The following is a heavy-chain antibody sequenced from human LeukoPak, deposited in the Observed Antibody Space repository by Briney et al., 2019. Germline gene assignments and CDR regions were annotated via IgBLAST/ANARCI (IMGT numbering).Heavy chain of an antibody. J-gene: IGHJ4*02. Sequence: GGSLRLSCAASGFTFSNYWMSWVRQAPGKGLEWVANIQQDGSEKYYVDSVRGRFTISRDNAKNSVYLQMNSLRAEDTAVYFCAKRGVVIRVILVGFHKEAYYFDSWGQGALVTVSS. CDR1: GFTFSNYW. V-gene: IGHV3-7*03. D-gene: IGHD3-22*01. CDR2: IQQDGSEK. CDR3: AKRGVVIRVILVGFHKEAYYFDS.